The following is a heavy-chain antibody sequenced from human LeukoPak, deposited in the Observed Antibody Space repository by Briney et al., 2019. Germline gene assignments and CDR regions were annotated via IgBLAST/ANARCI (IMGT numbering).Heavy chain of an antibody. CDR2: IYYSGST. V-gene: IGHV4-39*07. Sequence: SETLSLTCTVSGGSITSSSYYWGWIRQPPGKGPEWIGSIYYSGSTNYNPSLKSRVTISVDTSKNQFSLKLSSVTAADTAVYYCARPNSSGYYWPFDYWGQGTLVTVSS. CDR1: GGSITSSSYY. D-gene: IGHD3-22*01. J-gene: IGHJ4*02. CDR3: ARPNSSGYYWPFDY.